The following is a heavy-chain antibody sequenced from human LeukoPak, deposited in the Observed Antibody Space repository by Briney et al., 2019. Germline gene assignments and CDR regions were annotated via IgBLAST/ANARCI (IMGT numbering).Heavy chain of an antibody. CDR1: GFTFSSYS. Sequence: GGSLRLSCAASGFTFSSYSMNWVRQAPGKGLEWVSSISSSSSYIYYADSVKGRFTISRDNAKNSLYLQMNSLRAEDTAVYYCARCGYGGNFWVDYWGQGTLVTVSS. J-gene: IGHJ4*02. V-gene: IGHV3-21*01. D-gene: IGHD4-23*01. CDR3: ARCGYGGNFWVDY. CDR2: ISSSSSYI.